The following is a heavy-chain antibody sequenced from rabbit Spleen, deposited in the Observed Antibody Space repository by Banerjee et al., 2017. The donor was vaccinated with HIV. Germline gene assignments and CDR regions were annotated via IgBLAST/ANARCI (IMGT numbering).Heavy chain of an antibody. CDR2: IDTGSSGFT. CDR1: GVSFSSSSY. D-gene: IGHD1-1*01. CDR3: ARDTSSSFSSYDMDL. V-gene: IGHV1S40*01. Sequence: QSLEESGGDLVKPGASLTLTCTASGVSFSSSSYMCWVRQAPGKGLEWIACIDTGSSGFTYFATWAKGRFTCSKTSSTTVTLQVTRLTAADTATYFCARDTSSSFSSYDMDLWGQGTLVTVS. J-gene: IGHJ6*01.